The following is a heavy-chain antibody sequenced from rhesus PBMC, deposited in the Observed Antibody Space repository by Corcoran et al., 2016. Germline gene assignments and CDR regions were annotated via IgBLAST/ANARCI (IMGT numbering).Heavy chain of an antibody. J-gene: IGHJ4*01. D-gene: IGHD3-34*01. Sequence: QLVQSGAAVKKPGASMKISCKTSGYIFTDYFLDWVRQAPEKGLEWVGHMAPENGRRTPARRFQDRLTNSADTSTDTGYMELASLGSEDTAVYYCATGMGDYWGQGVLVTVSS. CDR1: GYIFTDYF. V-gene: IGHV1-111*02. CDR3: ATGMGDY. CDR2: MAPENGRR.